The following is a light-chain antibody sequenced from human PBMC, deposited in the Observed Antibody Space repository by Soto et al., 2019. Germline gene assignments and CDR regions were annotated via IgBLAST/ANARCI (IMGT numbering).Light chain of an antibody. CDR2: EVS. J-gene: IGLJ1*01. CDR3: SSYAGSNNIYV. Sequence: QSVLTQPPSASGSPGQSVTISCTGTISDVGGYNYVSWYQQHPGKAPKLMIYEVSKRPSGVPDRFSGSKSGNTASLTVSGLQAEDEADYYCSSYAGSNNIYVFGTGTKVTVL. V-gene: IGLV2-8*01. CDR1: ISDVGGYNY.